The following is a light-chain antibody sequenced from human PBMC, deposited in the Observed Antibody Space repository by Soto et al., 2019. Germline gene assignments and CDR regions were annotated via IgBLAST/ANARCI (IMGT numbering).Light chain of an antibody. Sequence: QSVLTQPASVSGSPRQSITISCTGTSSDVGSHNLVSWYQQHPGQAPKLMIYEVSKRPLGVFTRFSASKSGNTASLTIAGLQVGDGADYYCCSYGGSTGVFGGGTQLPVL. J-gene: IGLJ7*01. CDR1: SSDVGSHNL. V-gene: IGLV2-23*02. CDR2: EVS. CDR3: CSYGGSTGV.